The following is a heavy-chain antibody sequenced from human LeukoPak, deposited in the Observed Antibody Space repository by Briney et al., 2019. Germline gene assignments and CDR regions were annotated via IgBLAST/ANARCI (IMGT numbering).Heavy chain of an antibody. CDR3: ARERKESTRGGMDV. J-gene: IGHJ6*02. Sequence: PSETLSLTCAVYGGSFSGYYWSWIRQPPGKGLEWIGEINHSGSTNYNPSLKSRVTISVDTSKNQFSLKLSSVTAADTAVYFCARERKESTRGGMDVWGQGTTVTVSS. CDR1: GGSFSGYY. CDR2: INHSGST. V-gene: IGHV4-34*01.